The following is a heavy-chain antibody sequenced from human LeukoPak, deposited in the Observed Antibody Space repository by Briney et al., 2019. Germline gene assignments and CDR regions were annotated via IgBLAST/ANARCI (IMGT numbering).Heavy chain of an antibody. D-gene: IGHD4-23*01. Sequence: PGGSLRLSCAASGFTFDENGMSWVRQAPGKGLEWVSGINWNGDMTNYADSVKGRFTISRDNAKNSLYLQMNSLRAEDTALYYCARGTTVVIDYYYYYLDVWGKGTTVTVSS. CDR1: GFTFDENG. CDR3: ARGTTVVIDYYYYYLDV. J-gene: IGHJ6*03. V-gene: IGHV3-20*04. CDR2: INWNGDMT.